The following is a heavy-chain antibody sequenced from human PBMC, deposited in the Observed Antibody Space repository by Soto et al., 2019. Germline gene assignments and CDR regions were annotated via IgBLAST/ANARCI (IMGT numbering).Heavy chain of an antibody. CDR3: ARGLGYCSGGSCYSGS. D-gene: IGHD2-15*01. Sequence: EVQLVESGGGLVQPGGSLRLSCAASGFTFSTYSMNWVRQAPGKGLEWVSYISSSRSTIYYADSVKGRFTISRDNAKNSLDLQMNSLRDEDTAVYYCARGLGYCSGGSCYSGSWGQGTLVTVSS. CDR2: ISSSRSTI. CDR1: GFTFSTYS. J-gene: IGHJ5*02. V-gene: IGHV3-48*02.